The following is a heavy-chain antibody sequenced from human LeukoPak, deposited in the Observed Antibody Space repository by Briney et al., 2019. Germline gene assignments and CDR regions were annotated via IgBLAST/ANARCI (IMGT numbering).Heavy chain of an antibody. Sequence: PSETLSLTCTVSGGSISSYYWSWIRQPAGKGLEWIGRINTSGSTNYNPSLKSGVTMSVHTSNNQFSLKLSSVTAADTAVYYCASALLEWSPARYYYYYMDVWGKGTTVTVSS. J-gene: IGHJ6*03. CDR3: ASALLEWSPARYYYYYMDV. CDR1: GGSISSYY. V-gene: IGHV4-4*07. D-gene: IGHD3-3*01. CDR2: INTSGST.